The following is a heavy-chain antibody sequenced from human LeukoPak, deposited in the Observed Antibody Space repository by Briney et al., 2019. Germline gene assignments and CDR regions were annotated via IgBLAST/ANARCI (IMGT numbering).Heavy chain of an antibody. CDR2: ISYDGSNK. CDR3: AKERKLLPFDC. V-gene: IGHV3-30*18. J-gene: IGHJ4*02. CDR1: GFTFSSYG. Sequence: GRSLRLSCAASGFTFSSYGMHWVRQAPGKGLEWVAVISYDGSNKYYADSVKGRFTISRDNSKNTLYLQMNSLTDEDTAVYYCAKERKLLPFDCWGQGTLVTVSS. D-gene: IGHD4-23*01.